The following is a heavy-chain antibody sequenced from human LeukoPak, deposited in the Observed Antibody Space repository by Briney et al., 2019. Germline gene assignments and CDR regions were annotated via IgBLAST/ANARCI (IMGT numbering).Heavy chain of an antibody. CDR3: AGTGNVEDAGYNWFDP. V-gene: IGHV3-11*01. D-gene: IGHD5-12*01. J-gene: IGHJ5*02. CDR1: RFAFSDYC. Sequence: GGSLRLFCAASRFAFSDYCMSWVRQAPGMGLEWLSYISSSGRNIYYADSVKGRFTISRDNAKKSLYLQMNSLRAEDTAVYYCAGTGNVEDAGYNWFDPWGQGTLVTVSS. CDR2: ISSSGRNI.